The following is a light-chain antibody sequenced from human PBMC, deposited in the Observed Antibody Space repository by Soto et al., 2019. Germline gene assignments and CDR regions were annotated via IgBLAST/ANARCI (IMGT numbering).Light chain of an antibody. CDR1: KNIRTA. J-gene: IGKJ5*01. CDR2: GGS. CDR3: QQYYDWPTIT. V-gene: IGKV3-15*01. Sequence: EIVMTQSPATLSVPPGDRVTLSCRASKNIRTALAWYQQKPGQAPSLLIYGGSIRAADIPARFSGSGSGTEFTLTISTLQSEDFAVYYCQQYYDWPTITFGQGTRLEIK.